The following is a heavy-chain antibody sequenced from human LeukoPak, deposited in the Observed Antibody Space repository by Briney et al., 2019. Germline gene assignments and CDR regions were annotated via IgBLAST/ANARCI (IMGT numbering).Heavy chain of an antibody. V-gene: IGHV1-69*13. CDR1: GGSFRSYA. CDR2: IIPMFGTT. CDR3: ARGVVVVAALVQYYYYGTDV. D-gene: IGHD2-15*01. Sequence: SAKVSCKASGGSFRSYAISWVRQAPGQGLEWMGEIIPMFGTTNYAQKFQGRVTVTADGSTRTAYMELSSLRSEDTAVYYCARGVVVVAALVQYYYYGTDVWGQGTTVTVSS. J-gene: IGHJ6*02.